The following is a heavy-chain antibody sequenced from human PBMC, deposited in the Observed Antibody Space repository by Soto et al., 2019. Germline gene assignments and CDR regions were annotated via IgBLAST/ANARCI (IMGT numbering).Heavy chain of an antibody. V-gene: IGHV3-21*01. Sequence: EVQLVESGGGLVKPGGSLRLSCAASGFTFSSYSMNWVRQAPGKGLEWVSSISSSSSYIYYADSVKGRFTISRDNAKNSLYLQMNSLRAEDTAVYYCARVRGYCSGGSCYHYYYYYGMDVWGQGTTVTVSS. CDR3: ARVRGYCSGGSCYHYYYYYGMDV. J-gene: IGHJ6*02. CDR2: ISSSSSYI. CDR1: GFTFSSYS. D-gene: IGHD2-15*01.